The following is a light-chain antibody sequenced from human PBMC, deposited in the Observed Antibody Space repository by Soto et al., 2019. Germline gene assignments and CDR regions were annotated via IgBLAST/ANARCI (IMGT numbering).Light chain of an antibody. V-gene: IGLV2-14*01. CDR3: SSYTNTGPLAV. CDR2: EVT. CDR1: RSDIGLYNY. Sequence: QSALTQPASVSGSPGQSITISCAGTRSDIGLYNYVSWYHQPPGEAPQLLIYEVTNRPSGVSHRFSGSKAGNTASLTISGLQGEDEGDYYCSSYTNTGPLAVFGGGTQLTVL. J-gene: IGLJ7*01.